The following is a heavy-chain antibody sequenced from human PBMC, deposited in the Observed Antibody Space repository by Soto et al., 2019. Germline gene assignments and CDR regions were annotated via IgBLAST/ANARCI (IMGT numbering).Heavy chain of an antibody. CDR1: GFTFSSYS. CDR2: ISSSSSYI. CDR3: ARGIAGPPYYSYYMDV. D-gene: IGHD6-13*01. Sequence: GGSLRLSCAASGFTFSSYSMNWVRQAPGKGLEWVSSISSSSSYIYYADSVKGRFTISSDNAKNSLYLQMNSLRAEDTAVYYCARGIAGPPYYSYYMDVWGKGTTVTVSS. V-gene: IGHV3-21*01. J-gene: IGHJ6*03.